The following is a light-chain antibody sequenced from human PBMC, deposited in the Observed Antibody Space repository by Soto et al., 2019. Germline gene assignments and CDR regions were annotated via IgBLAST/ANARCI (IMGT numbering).Light chain of an antibody. CDR1: QSVSSN. Sequence: EIVMTQSPATLSVSPGERATLSCRASQSVSSNLAWYQQKPGQAPRLLIYGASTRATGIPARFSGSGSGTEFTLTISSLQSEDFAVYYCQQYYSTPWTFGKGTKVEIK. CDR2: GAS. CDR3: QQYYSTPWT. J-gene: IGKJ1*01. V-gene: IGKV3-15*01.